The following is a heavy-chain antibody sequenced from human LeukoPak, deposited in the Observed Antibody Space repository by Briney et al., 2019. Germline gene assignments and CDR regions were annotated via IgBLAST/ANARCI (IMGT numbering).Heavy chain of an antibody. D-gene: IGHD6-19*01. Sequence: PGGSLRLSCAASGFTFSNYAMSWVRQAPGKGLEWVSAISGTGYNTYYADSVKGRFTISRDNSKDTVYLRINTLRAEDTAVYYCARPVSSSGWYLDYWGQGTLVTVSS. CDR1: GFTFSNYA. CDR2: ISGTGYNT. J-gene: IGHJ4*02. CDR3: ARPVSSSGWYLDY. V-gene: IGHV3-23*01.